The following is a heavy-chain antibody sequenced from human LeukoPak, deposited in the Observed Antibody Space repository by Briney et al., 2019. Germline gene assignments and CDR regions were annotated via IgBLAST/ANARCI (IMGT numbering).Heavy chain of an antibody. J-gene: IGHJ4*02. CDR1: VYTFTTYD. CDR3: ERGQIWFGEDY. V-gene: IGHV1-8*01. D-gene: IGHD3-10*01. Sequence: ASVKVSRKSSVYTFTTYDINWVRQATGQGLGWMGWMNPNSGNTGYAQTFQGRVTMTRNTTISTPYMELSSLRSEDTAVYYCERGQIWFGEDYWGQGTLVTVSS. CDR2: MNPNSGNT.